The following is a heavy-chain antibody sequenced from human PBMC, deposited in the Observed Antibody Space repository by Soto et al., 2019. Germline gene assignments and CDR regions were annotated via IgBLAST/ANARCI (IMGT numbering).Heavy chain of an antibody. V-gene: IGHV3-30-3*01. Sequence: QAQLVESGGGVVQPGRSLRLSCAASGFTFSSYDMHWVRQAPGKGLEWVAVISYDGSNKYYADSVKGRFTISRDNSKDTLYLQMNSLRAEDTAVYYCARSGFDYWGQGTLVTVSS. J-gene: IGHJ4*02. CDR3: ARSGFDY. CDR2: ISYDGSNK. CDR1: GFTFSSYD.